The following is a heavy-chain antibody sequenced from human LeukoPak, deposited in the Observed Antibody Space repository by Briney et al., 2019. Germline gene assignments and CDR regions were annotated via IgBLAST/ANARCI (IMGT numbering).Heavy chain of an antibody. J-gene: IGHJ4*02. CDR1: GGSFSGYY. D-gene: IGHD3-10*01. V-gene: IGHV4-34*01. CDR3: ARGRVRGVTYDY. CDR2: INHSGST. Sequence: SETLSLTCAVYGGSFSGYYWSWIRQPPGKGLEWIGEINHSGSTNYNPSLKSRVTISVDTSKNQFSLKLSSVTAADTAVYYCARGRVRGVTYDYWGQGTLVTVSS.